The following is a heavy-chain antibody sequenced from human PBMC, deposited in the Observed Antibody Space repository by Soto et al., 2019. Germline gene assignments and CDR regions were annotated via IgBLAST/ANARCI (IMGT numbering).Heavy chain of an antibody. D-gene: IGHD3-9*01. Sequence: SLKISCAASGFTFDDYAMHWVRQAPGKGLEWVSGISWNSGSIGYADSVKGRFTISRDNAKNSLYLQTNSLRAEDTALYYCAKSPLGDILTGYYNDYYYYYMDVWGKGTTVTVSS. CDR2: ISWNSGSI. CDR3: AKSPLGDILTGYYNDYYYYYMDV. CDR1: GFTFDDYA. V-gene: IGHV3-9*01. J-gene: IGHJ6*03.